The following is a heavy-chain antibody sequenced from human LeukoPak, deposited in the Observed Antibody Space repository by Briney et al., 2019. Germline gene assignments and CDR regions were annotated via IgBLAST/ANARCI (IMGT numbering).Heavy chain of an antibody. Sequence: SETLSLTCTVSGGSISSHYWSWIRQPPGKGLEWIGHIFYTGSTNYNPSLKSRVTISIDKSKNQFSLRLSSVTTADTAVYYCARAGAWQIDPWGQGTLVTVSS. V-gene: IGHV4-59*11. J-gene: IGHJ5*02. CDR3: ARAGAWQIDP. CDR2: IFYTGST. CDR1: GGSISSHY. D-gene: IGHD3-10*01.